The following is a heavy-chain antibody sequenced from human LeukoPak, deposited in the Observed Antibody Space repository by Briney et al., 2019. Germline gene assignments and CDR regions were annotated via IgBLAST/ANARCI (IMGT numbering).Heavy chain of an antibody. CDR2: IHPNDGIR. Sequence: SVKASCKASEYSFVSYYIHWVRQAPGEGLEWVGLIHPNDGIRNYAQKFQDRVTMTVDRSTTTFYMELSSLTSEDTAVYYCTRDRPHNWFDPWGQGTLVTVSP. CDR1: EYSFVSYY. CDR3: TRDRPHNWFDP. V-gene: IGHV1-46*01. J-gene: IGHJ5*02.